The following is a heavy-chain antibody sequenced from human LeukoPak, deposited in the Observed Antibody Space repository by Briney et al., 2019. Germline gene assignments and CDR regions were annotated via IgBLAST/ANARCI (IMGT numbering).Heavy chain of an antibody. J-gene: IGHJ4*02. Sequence: ASVKVSCKASGYTFTGYYMHWVRQAPGQGLEWMGWISAYNGNTHYAQKLQGRVTMTTDTFTSTAYMELRSLRSDDTAVYYCAREGIQLWLDLSYWGQGTLVTASS. D-gene: IGHD5-18*01. V-gene: IGHV1-18*04. CDR1: GYTFTGYY. CDR2: ISAYNGNT. CDR3: AREGIQLWLDLSY.